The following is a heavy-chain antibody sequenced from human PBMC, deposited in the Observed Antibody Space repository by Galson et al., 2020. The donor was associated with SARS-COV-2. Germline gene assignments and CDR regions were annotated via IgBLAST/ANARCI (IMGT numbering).Heavy chain of an antibody. Sequence: SGPTLVKPTETLTLTCIVSGFSLSNARVGISWIRQPPGKALEWLAHIFSNDEKSYNTSLKSRLTISKDTSKSQVVLTMTNTDPVDTGTYYCARIPDPEYYDILTGYPYWGQGTLVTVSS. CDR1: GFSLSNARVG. V-gene: IGHV2-26*01. D-gene: IGHD3-9*01. J-gene: IGHJ4*02. CDR3: ARIPDPEYYDILTGYPY. CDR2: IFSNDEK.